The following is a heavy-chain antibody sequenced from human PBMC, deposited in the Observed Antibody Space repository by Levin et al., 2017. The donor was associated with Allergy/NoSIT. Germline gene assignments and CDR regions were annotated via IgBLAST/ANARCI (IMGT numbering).Heavy chain of an antibody. J-gene: IGHJ4*02. V-gene: IGHV1-2*02. CDR1: GYTFTGYY. CDR3: ARGGIVVVPAAIY. CDR2: INPNSGGT. D-gene: IGHD2-2*01. Sequence: AASVKVSCKASGYTFTGYYMHWVRQAPGQGLEWMGWINPNSGGTNYAQKFQGRVTMTRDTSISTAYMELSRLRSDDTAVYYCARGGIVVVPAAIYWGQGTLVTVSS.